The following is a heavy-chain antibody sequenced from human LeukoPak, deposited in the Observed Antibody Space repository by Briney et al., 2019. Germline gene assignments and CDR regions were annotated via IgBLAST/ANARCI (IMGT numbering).Heavy chain of an antibody. CDR3: ASGYYYGSGSSNDAFDI. Sequence: PGGSLRLSCAASGFTFSSYWMHWVRQAPGKGLVWVSRINSDGSSTSYADSVKGRFSISRDNAKNTLYLQMNSLRAEDTAVYYCASGYYYGSGSSNDAFDIWGQGTMVTVSS. CDR1: GFTFSSYW. D-gene: IGHD3-10*01. V-gene: IGHV3-74*01. CDR2: INSDGSST. J-gene: IGHJ3*02.